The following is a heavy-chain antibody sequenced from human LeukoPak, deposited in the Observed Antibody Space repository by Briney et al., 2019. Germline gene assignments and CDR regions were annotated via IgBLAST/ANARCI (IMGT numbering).Heavy chain of an antibody. CDR1: GGTFSSYT. D-gene: IGHD4-11*01. CDR3: ARAKKQGTTVTTGWFDP. V-gene: IGHV1-69*02. J-gene: IGHJ5*02. CDR2: IIPMLGIE. Sequence: SVKVSCKASGGTFSSYTISWVRQAPGQGLEWMGRIIPMLGIENYAQKFQGRVTITAYKSTSTAYMELSSLRSEDTAVYYCARAKKQGTTVTTGWFDPWGQGTLVTVSS.